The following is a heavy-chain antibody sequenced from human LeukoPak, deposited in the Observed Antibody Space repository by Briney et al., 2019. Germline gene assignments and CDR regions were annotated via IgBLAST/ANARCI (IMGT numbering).Heavy chain of an antibody. CDR3: PRVGDWLLTHFDY. CDR2: IYYSGST. J-gene: IGHJ4*02. V-gene: IGHV4-39*07. Sequence: SETLSLTCTVSGGSISSSSYYWGWIRQPPGKGLEWIGSIYYSGSTYYNPSLKSRVTISVDTSKNQFSLKLSSVTAADTAVYYCPRVGDWLLTHFDYWGQGTLVTVSS. D-gene: IGHD3-9*01. CDR1: GGSISSSSYY.